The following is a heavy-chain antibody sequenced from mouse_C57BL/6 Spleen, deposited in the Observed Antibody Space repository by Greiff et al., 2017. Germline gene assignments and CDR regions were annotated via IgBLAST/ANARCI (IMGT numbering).Heavy chain of an antibody. V-gene: IGHV1-53*01. CDR1: GYTFTSYW. CDR3: ARGSITTVVPHWYFDV. Sequence: QVQLQQPGTELVKPGASVKLSCKASGYTFTSYWIHWVRQRPGQGLEWIGNINPSNGGTNYNEKFKSKATLTVDKSSSTAYMQLSSLTSEDSAVYYCARGSITTVVPHWYFDVWGTGTTVTVSS. J-gene: IGHJ1*03. CDR2: INPSNGGT. D-gene: IGHD1-1*01.